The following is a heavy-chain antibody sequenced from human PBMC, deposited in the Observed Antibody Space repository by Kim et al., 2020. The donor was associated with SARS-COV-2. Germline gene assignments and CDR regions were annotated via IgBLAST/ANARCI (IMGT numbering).Heavy chain of an antibody. CDR2: INTNTGNP. CDR3: ARVFGRVPGSYYKGYYYGMDV. V-gene: IGHV7-4-1*02. J-gene: IGHJ6*02. CDR1: GYTFTSYA. Sequence: ASVKVSCKASGYTFTSYAMNWVRQAPGQGLEWMGRINTNTGNPTYAQGFTGRFVFSLDTSVSTAYLQISSLKAEDTVEYYCARVFGRVPGSYYKGYYYGMDVWGQGTTVTVSS. D-gene: IGHD3-10*01.